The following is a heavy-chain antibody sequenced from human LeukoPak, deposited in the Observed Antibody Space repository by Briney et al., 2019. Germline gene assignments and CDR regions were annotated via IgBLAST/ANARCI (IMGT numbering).Heavy chain of an antibody. CDR1: GFTFSSYG. D-gene: IGHD5-12*01. J-gene: IGHJ6*03. V-gene: IGHV3-23*01. Sequence: GGSLRLSCAASGFTFSSYGMSWVRQAPGKGLEWVSAISGSGGSTYYADSVKGRFTISRDNSKNTLYLQMNSLRAEDTAVYYCAKDTVKVTTIRRVPHYMDVWGKGTTVTISS. CDR2: ISGSGGST. CDR3: AKDTVKVTTIRRVPHYMDV.